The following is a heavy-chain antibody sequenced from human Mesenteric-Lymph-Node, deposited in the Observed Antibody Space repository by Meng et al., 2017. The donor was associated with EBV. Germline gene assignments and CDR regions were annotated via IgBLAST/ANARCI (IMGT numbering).Heavy chain of an antibody. CDR2: SDHTGGT. D-gene: IGHD2-2*01. V-gene: IGHV4-34*01. J-gene: IGHJ4*02. CDR1: GSACSDNY. CDR3: ARGCSSTNCNSDFDY. Sequence: VQLLQGGGGRGRPSESLSLTVAVSGSACSDNYWSWIRQSPGKGLEWIGESDHTGGTNYNPSLMIRVTISVDTSKNQFSLNLNSVTAADTAVYYCARGCSSTNCNSDFDYWGQGTLVTVSS.